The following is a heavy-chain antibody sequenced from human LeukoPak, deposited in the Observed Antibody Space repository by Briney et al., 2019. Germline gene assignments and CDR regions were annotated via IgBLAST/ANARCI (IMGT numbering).Heavy chain of an antibody. J-gene: IGHJ3*02. Sequence: GESLKISCKGSGYSFTSYWIGWVRQMPGKGLEWMGIIYPGDSNTRYSPSFQGQVTISADKSISTAYLQWSSLKASDTAMYYCAAGEGVGATNDAFDIWGQGTVVTVSS. V-gene: IGHV5-51*01. CDR2: IYPGDSNT. CDR1: GYSFTSYW. CDR3: AAGEGVGATNDAFDI. D-gene: IGHD1-26*01.